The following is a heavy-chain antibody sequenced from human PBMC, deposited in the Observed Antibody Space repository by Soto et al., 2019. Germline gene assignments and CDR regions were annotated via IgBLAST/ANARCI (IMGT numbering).Heavy chain of an antibody. D-gene: IGHD6-13*01. Sequence: GGSLRLSCAASGFTFSSYGMHWVRQAPGKGLEWVAVIWYDGSNKYYADSVKGRFTISRDNSKNTLYLQMNSLRAEDTAVYYCARDSSSHDYYGMAVWGQGTTVTVSS. CDR3: ARDSSSHDYYGMAV. CDR1: GFTFSSYG. CDR2: IWYDGSNK. J-gene: IGHJ6*02. V-gene: IGHV3-33*01.